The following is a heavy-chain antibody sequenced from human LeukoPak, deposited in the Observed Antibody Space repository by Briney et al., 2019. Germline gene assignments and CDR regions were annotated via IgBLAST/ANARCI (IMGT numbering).Heavy chain of an antibody. V-gene: IGHV3-23*01. J-gene: IGHJ4*02. CDR2: ISGSGGST. CDR3: AKGIHIVVVTAPDAY. Sequence: GGSLRLSCAASGFTFSSYAMSWVRQAPGKGLEWVSAISGSGGSTYYADSVKGRFTISRDNSKNTLYLQMNSLRAEDTAVYYCAKGIHIVVVTAPDAYWGQGTLVTVSS. CDR1: GFTFSSYA. D-gene: IGHD2-21*02.